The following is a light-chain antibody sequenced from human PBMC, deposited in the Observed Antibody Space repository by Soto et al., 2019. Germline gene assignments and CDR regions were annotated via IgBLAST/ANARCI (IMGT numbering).Light chain of an antibody. CDR1: SSDGGGYNY. Sequence: QSALTQPASVSGSPGQSITISCTGTSSDGGGYNYVSWYQQHPGNAPKLMIYDVSDRPSGVSNRFSGSKSGNTASLTISGLQAEDEADYYCCSYTSSSSPSYVFGTGTKVTVL. J-gene: IGLJ1*01. CDR2: DVS. V-gene: IGLV2-14*01. CDR3: CSYTSSSSPSYV.